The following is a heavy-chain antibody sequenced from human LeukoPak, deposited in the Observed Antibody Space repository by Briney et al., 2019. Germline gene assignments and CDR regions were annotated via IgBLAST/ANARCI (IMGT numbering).Heavy chain of an antibody. D-gene: IGHD2-2*01. CDR2: ISSSSSYT. CDR3: ARGGDCSSTSCYRVGGAFDI. V-gene: IGHV3-11*06. CDR1: GFTFSDYY. J-gene: IGHJ3*02. Sequence: GGSLRLSCAASGFTFSDYYMSWIRQAPGKGLEWVSYISSSSSYTNYADSVKGRFTISRDNAKNSLYVQMNSLRAEDTAVYYCARGGDCSSTSCYRVGGAFDIWGQGTMVTVSS.